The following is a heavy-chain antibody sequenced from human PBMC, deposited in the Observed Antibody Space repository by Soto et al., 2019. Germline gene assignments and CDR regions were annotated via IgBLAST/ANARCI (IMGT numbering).Heavy chain of an antibody. CDR2: IYYNGDT. Sequence: SETLSLTCTVSGGPFPTGGYYWSWIRQEPGKGLEWIGYIYYNGDTSYNPSLRSRVTISADTSKTQSSLRLSSVTSADTAVYYCARGDSQVSSVFDYWGQGMLVTVSS. D-gene: IGHD3-16*01. V-gene: IGHV4-31*03. J-gene: IGHJ4*02. CDR1: GGPFPTGGYY. CDR3: ARGDSQVSSVFDY.